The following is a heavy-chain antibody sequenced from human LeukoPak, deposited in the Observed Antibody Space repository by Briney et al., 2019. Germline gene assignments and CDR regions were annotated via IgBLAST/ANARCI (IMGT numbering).Heavy chain of an antibody. CDR3: ARSFGAATNLHQLYYYYGMDV. CDR2: IIPIFGTA. Sequence: SVKVSCKASGGTFSSYAISWVRQAPGQGLEWMGGIIPIFGTANYAQKFQGRVTITADESTSTAYMELSSLRSEDTAVYYCARSFGAATNLHQLYYYYGMDVWGQGTTVTVSS. CDR1: GGTFSSYA. D-gene: IGHD2-2*01. J-gene: IGHJ6*02. V-gene: IGHV1-69*13.